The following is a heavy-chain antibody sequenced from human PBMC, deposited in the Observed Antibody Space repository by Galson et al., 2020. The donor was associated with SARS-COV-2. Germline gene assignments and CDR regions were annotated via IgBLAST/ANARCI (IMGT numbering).Heavy chain of an antibody. CDR2: INSDGGST. D-gene: IGHD5-18*01. V-gene: IGHV3-74*01. CDR1: GFTFSSYC. J-gene: IGHJ4*03. Sequence: GGSLRLSCAASGFTFSSYCMHWVRQAPGKGLVWVSRINSDGGSTCYADSVKGRFTISRDNAKNTLYLQMNSLRAEDTAVYYCARGCGYSSGYAIDDWGQGTLVTVSS. CDR3: ARGCGYSSGYAIDD.